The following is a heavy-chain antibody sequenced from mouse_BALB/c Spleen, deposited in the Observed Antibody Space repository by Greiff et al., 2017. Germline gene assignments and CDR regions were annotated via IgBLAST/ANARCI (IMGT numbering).Heavy chain of an antibody. CDR3: ARTYGNYAWYFDV. J-gene: IGHJ1*01. D-gene: IGHD2-1*01. CDR2: INPYNDGT. CDR1: GYTFTSYV. Sequence: EVQGVESGPELVKPGASVKMSCKASGYTFTSYVMHWVKQKPGQGLEWIGYINPYNDGTKYNEKFKGKATLTSDKSSSTAYMELSSLTSEDSAVYYCARTYGNYAWYFDVWGAGTTVTVSS. V-gene: IGHV1-14*01.